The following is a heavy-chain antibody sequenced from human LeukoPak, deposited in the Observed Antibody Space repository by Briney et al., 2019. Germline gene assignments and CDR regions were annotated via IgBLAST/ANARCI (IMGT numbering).Heavy chain of an antibody. CDR1: GYTFTSYD. CDR2: MNPNSGNT. V-gene: IGHV1-8*03. J-gene: IGHJ3*02. D-gene: IGHD6-13*01. Sequence: ASVKVSCKASGYTFTSYDINWVRQATGQGLEWIGWMNPNSGNTGYAQKFQGRVTITRNTSISTAYMELNSLRSEDTAVYYCARGHVAAAGSQSGAFDIWGQGTMVTVSS. CDR3: ARGHVAAAGSQSGAFDI.